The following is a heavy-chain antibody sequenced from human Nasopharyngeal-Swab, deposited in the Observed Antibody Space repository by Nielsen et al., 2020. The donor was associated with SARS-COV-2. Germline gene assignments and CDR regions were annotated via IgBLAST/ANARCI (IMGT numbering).Heavy chain of an antibody. D-gene: IGHD6-19*01. J-gene: IGHJ4*02. CDR2: ISPYNGNT. V-gene: IGHV1-18*01. CDR1: GYTFINYG. CDR3: ARDPSGWGAYSDY. Sequence: ASVKVSCKASGYTFINYGIFWVRQAPGQGLECMGWISPYNGNTNYAQTVQGRVTMTTDTSTTTAYMELRSLRSDDTAVYYCARDPSGWGAYSDYWGQGTLVTVSS.